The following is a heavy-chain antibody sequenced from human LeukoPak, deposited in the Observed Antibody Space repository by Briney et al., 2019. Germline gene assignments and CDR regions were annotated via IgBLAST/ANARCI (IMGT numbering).Heavy chain of an antibody. CDR2: ISSSSSYI. Sequence: GGSLRLSCAASGFTFSSYSMNWVRQAPGKGLEWVSSISSSSSYIYYADSVKGRFTISRDNAKNSLYLQMNSLRAEDTAVYYCARVLAYYYDSSGYSDDAFDIWGQGTMVTVSS. CDR1: GFTFSSYS. J-gene: IGHJ3*02. V-gene: IGHV3-21*01. D-gene: IGHD3-22*01. CDR3: ARVLAYYYDSSGYSDDAFDI.